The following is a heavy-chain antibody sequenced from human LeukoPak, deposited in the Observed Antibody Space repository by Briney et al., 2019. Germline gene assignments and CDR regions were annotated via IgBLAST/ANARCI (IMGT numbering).Heavy chain of an antibody. Sequence: GSLRLSCAASGFTFSSYWMTWVRQAPGKGLEWVANIKQDGSEKYYVDSVKGRFTISRDNAKNSLYLQMKSLRAEDTAVYYCARDLWFGELLYYWGQGTLVTVSS. CDR3: ARDLWFGELLYY. CDR1: GFTFSSYW. D-gene: IGHD3-10*01. CDR2: IKQDGSEK. J-gene: IGHJ4*02. V-gene: IGHV3-7*01.